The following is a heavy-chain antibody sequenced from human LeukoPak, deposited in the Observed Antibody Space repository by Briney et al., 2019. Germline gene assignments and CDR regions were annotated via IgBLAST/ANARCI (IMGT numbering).Heavy chain of an antibody. CDR2: INSDGGST. V-gene: IGHV3-74*01. CDR3: ARDPFSGRYGAFFL. J-gene: IGHJ3*01. D-gene: IGHD1-26*01. Sequence: GGSLRLSCAASGFTFSSYWMHWVRQAPGKGLVWVSRINSDGGSTRYADSVKGRFTISRDNAQNSLYLQMNSLRVEDTAVYYCARDPFSGRYGAFFLWGQGTMVTVSS. CDR1: GFTFSSYW.